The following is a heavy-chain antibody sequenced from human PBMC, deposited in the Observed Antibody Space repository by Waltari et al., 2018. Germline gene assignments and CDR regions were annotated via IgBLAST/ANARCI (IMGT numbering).Heavy chain of an antibody. V-gene: IGHV4-61*09. J-gene: IGHJ4*02. CDR3: ARVSPPSSGLRDDY. CDR2: IYTSGRT. Sequence: QVQLQESGPGLVKPSQTLSLTCTVSGGSISSDNYYWSWIRQPAGKGLEWIGYIYTSGRTNYHPSLKSRVTISIDTSKKQFSLKLSSVTAADTAVYYCARVSPPSSGLRDDYWGQGTLVTVSS. CDR1: GGSISSDNYY. D-gene: IGHD5-12*01.